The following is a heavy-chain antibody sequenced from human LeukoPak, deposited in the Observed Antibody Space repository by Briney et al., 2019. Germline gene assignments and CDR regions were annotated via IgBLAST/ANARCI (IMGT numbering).Heavy chain of an antibody. CDR2: ISGSGGSI. Sequence: GGSLRLSCAASGFTFSSYAMSWVRQAPGKGLEWVSAISGSGGSIYYADSVKGRFTISRDNSKNTLYLQMNSLRAEDTAVYYCAKSFGLATVTYFDYWGQGTLVTVSS. V-gene: IGHV3-23*01. J-gene: IGHJ4*02. D-gene: IGHD4-17*01. CDR3: AKSFGLATVTYFDY. CDR1: GFTFSSYA.